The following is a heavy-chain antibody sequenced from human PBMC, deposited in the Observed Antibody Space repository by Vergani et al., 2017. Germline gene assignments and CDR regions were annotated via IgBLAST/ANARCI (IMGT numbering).Heavy chain of an antibody. Sequence: EVQLVESGGGLVKPGGSLRLSCAASGFTFSSYSMNWVRQAPGKGLESVSSISSSSSYIYYADSVKGRFTISRDNAKNSLYLQMNSLRAEDTAVYYCARDGGGLLWFGRPLHNMDVWGQGTTVTVSS. J-gene: IGHJ6*02. CDR2: ISSSSSYI. CDR3: ARDGGGLLWFGRPLHNMDV. CDR1: GFTFSSYS. D-gene: IGHD3-10*01. V-gene: IGHV3-21*01.